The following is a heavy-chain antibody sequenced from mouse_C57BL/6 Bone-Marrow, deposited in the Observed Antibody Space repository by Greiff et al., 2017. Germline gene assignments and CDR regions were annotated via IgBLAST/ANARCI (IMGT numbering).Heavy chain of an antibody. V-gene: IGHV1-81*01. J-gene: IGHJ4*01. CDR2: IYPRSGNT. Sequence: VQLQQSGAELVRPGASVKLSCKASGYTFTSYGISWVKQRTGQGLKWIGEIYPRSGNTYYNEKFKGKATLTVDKSSSTAYMELRSLTSEDSAVYFCSQLVWYALDYWGQGTSVTVSS. CDR1: GYTFTSYG. D-gene: IGHD2-10*02. CDR3: SQLVWYALDY.